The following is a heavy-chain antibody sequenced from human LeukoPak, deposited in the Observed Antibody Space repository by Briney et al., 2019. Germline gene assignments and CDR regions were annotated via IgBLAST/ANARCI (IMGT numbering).Heavy chain of an antibody. CDR1: GFTFSSYA. V-gene: IGHV3-23*01. CDR3: AKVGRGTWYFDY. Sequence: GGSLRLSCAGSGFTFSSYAMSWVRQAPGKGLEWVSAITGSGDSTYYADSVKGRFTISRDNSKNTLYLQMNSLRAEDTAVYYCAKVGRGTWYFDYWGQGTLVTVSS. J-gene: IGHJ4*02. CDR2: ITGSGDST. D-gene: IGHD1-1*01.